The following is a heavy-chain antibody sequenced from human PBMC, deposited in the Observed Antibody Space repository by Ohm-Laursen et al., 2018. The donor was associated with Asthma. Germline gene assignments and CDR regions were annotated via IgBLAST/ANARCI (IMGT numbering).Heavy chain of an antibody. J-gene: IGHJ6*02. CDR2: IGTAGDT. Sequence: SLRLSCTASEFTFSAHYMDWVRQATGKGLEWVSAIGTAGDTYYPGSVKGRFTISRENAKNSLYLQMNSLRAGDTAVYYCARGVGGRGFYYYGMDVWGQGTTVTVSS. V-gene: IGHV3-13*01. CDR3: ARGVGGRGFYYYGMDV. D-gene: IGHD1-26*01. CDR1: EFTFSAHY.